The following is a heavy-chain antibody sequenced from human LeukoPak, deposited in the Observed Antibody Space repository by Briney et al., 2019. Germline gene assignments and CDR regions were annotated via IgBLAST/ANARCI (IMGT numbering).Heavy chain of an antibody. Sequence: SETLSLTCTVSGGSISSYYWSWIRQPPGKGLEWIGYIYYSGSTNYNPSLKSRVTISVDTSKNQFSLKLSSVTAADTAVYYCARGHPTLLYDYWGQGTLVTVSS. CDR3: ARGHPTLLYDY. CDR2: IYYSGST. V-gene: IGHV4-59*01. J-gene: IGHJ4*02. CDR1: GGSISSYY.